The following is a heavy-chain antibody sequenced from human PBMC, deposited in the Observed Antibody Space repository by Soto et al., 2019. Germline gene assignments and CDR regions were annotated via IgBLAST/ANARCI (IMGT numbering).Heavy chain of an antibody. J-gene: IGHJ6*02. V-gene: IGHV1-69*01. CDR1: GGTFSSYA. Sequence: QVQLVQSGAEVKKPGSSVKVSCKAPGGTFSSYAISWVRQAPGQGLEWMGGIIPIFGTAKYAQKCQGRVTMTAGEYTSTGYMELSSLRSEDTAVYYCARSQGGSSSLDIYYYYYYGMDVWGQGTTVTVSS. D-gene: IGHD2-15*01. CDR3: ARSQGGSSSLDIYYYYYYGMDV. CDR2: IIPIFGTA.